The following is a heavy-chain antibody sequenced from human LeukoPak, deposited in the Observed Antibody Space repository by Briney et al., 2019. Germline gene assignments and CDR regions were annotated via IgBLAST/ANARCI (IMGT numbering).Heavy chain of an antibody. CDR3: ARNCYGGNLPCYFQH. J-gene: IGHJ1*01. V-gene: IGHV3-21*01. CDR1: GFTFSRFA. Sequence: SGGSLRLSCAASGFTFSRFAMSWVRQAPGKGLEWVSSISSSSSYIYYADSVKGRFTISRDNAKNSLYLQMNSLRAEDTAVYYCARNCYGGNLPCYFQHWGQGTLVTVSS. D-gene: IGHD4-23*01. CDR2: ISSSSSYI.